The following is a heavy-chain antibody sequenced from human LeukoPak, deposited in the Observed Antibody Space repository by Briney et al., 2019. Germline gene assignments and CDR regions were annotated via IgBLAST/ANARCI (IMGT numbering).Heavy chain of an antibody. CDR3: ARGQYCSTTTCYSARRYFDF. CDR1: GGAFSNYF. V-gene: IGHV4-34*01. J-gene: IGHJ4*02. Sequence: PSETLSLTCAVSGGAFSNYFWTWIRQPPGKGLEWIAEINDSGSTNSSSSLRSRVAISLDTSKNQFYLRLTSVTAADTAVYYCARGQYCSTTTCYSARRYFDFWGQGTLVTVSS. D-gene: IGHD2-2*01. CDR2: INDSGST.